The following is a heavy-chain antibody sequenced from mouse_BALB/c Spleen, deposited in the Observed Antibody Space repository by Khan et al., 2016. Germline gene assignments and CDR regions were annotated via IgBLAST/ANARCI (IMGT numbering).Heavy chain of an antibody. CDR1: GYSITSGYG. Sequence: EVQLQESGPGLVKPSQSLSLTCTVTGYSITSGYGWNWIRQFPGNKLEWMGYISYSGSTNYNPSLKSRISITRDTSKNQFFLQLNSVTTEDSATNYYARNARIKYWGQGTTLTVSS. J-gene: IGHJ2*01. CDR2: ISYSGST. CDR3: ARNARIKY. V-gene: IGHV3-2*02. D-gene: IGHD3-3*01.